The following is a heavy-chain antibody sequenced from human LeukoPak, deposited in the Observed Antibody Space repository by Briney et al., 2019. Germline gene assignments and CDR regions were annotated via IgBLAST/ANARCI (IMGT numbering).Heavy chain of an antibody. D-gene: IGHD6-13*01. CDR1: GFTFSSYG. V-gene: IGHV3-30*02. J-gene: IGHJ3*02. Sequence: PGGSLRLSCAASGFTFSSYGMHWVRQAPGKGLEWVAFIRYDGSNKYYADSVKGRFTISRDNSKNTLYLQMNSLRAEDTAVYYCAKDRYSSSWYDAFDIWGQGTMVTVSS. CDR2: IRYDGSNK. CDR3: AKDRYSSSWYDAFDI.